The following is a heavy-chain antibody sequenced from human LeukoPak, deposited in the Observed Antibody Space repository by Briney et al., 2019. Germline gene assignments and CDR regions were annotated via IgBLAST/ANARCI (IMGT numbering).Heavy chain of an antibody. V-gene: IGHV4-59*01. CDR2: IYYSGST. D-gene: IGHD3-22*01. Sequence: PSETLSLTCNVSGGSISSYYWSWVRQPPGKGLEWMGYIYYSGSTNYNPSLKSRVTISVDTSKNQFSLKLSSVTAADTAVYYCARASDYYDSSGNVLFDYWGQGTLVTVSS. J-gene: IGHJ4*02. CDR3: ARASDYYDSSGNVLFDY. CDR1: GGSISSYY.